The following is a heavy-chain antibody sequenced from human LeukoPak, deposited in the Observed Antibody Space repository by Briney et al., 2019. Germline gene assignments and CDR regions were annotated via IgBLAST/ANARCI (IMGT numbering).Heavy chain of an antibody. Sequence: ASVKVSCKTSGYTFTAYYMHWVRQAPGQGLEWMGWINPKSGGTIYPQSFQGRVTVTRDTSISTAYMELSRLRSDDTAVYFCARENMDSNSFDYWGQGTLVTVSS. D-gene: IGHD2/OR15-2a*01. J-gene: IGHJ4*02. CDR1: GYTFTAYY. CDR2: INPKSGGT. CDR3: ARENMDSNSFDY. V-gene: IGHV1-2*02.